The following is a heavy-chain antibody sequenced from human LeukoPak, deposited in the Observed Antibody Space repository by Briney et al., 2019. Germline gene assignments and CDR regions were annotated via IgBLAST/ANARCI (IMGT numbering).Heavy chain of an antibody. D-gene: IGHD1-1*01. J-gene: IGHJ3*02. CDR3: ARAERLDAFDI. V-gene: IGHV4-31*02. CDR1: GGSISSGNYY. Sequence: SETLSLTCTVSGGSISSGNYYWSWIRQHTGKGLEWIGYIYHSGSTYSNPSLKTRVTISVDTSKNQFSLKLSSVTAADTAVYYCARAERLDAFDIWGQGTLVTVSS. CDR2: IYHSGST.